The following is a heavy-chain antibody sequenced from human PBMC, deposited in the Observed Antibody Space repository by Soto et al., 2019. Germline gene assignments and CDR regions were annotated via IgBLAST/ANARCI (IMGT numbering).Heavy chain of an antibody. J-gene: IGHJ6*02. Sequence: GGSLRLSCAASGFTFSSYSMNWVRQAPGKGLEWVAVIWNDGSNKYYADSVKGRFTISRDNSKNTLYLQMNSLRAEDTAVYYCASEYCSGGSCYYYGMDVWGQGTTVTVSS. CDR1: GFTFSSYS. V-gene: IGHV3-33*08. CDR2: IWNDGSNK. D-gene: IGHD2-15*01. CDR3: ASEYCSGGSCYYYGMDV.